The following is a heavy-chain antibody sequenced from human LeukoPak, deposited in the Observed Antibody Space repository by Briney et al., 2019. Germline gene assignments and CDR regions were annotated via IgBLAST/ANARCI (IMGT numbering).Heavy chain of an antibody. CDR2: ISSGGST. Sequence: TGGSLRLSCATSGFTLTSCAMSWVRQAPGMGLEWVSVISSGGSTYYIDSVKGRFTISRDNSKSTLYLQMNSLRADDTAVYYCAKAWYCTSASCYSGFHFDHWGQGTLVSVSS. V-gene: IGHV3-23*05. D-gene: IGHD2-15*01. J-gene: IGHJ4*02. CDR3: AKAWYCTSASCYSGFHFDH. CDR1: GFTLTSCA.